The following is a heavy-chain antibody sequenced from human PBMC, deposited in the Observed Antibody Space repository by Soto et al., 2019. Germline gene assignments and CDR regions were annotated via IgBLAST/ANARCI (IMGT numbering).Heavy chain of an antibody. J-gene: IGHJ5*02. CDR3: ARTEVAGTRWFDP. V-gene: IGHV4-34*01. D-gene: IGHD6-19*01. CDR1: GGSFSGYY. CDR2: INHSGGT. Sequence: SETLSLTCAVYGGSFSGYYWSWIRQPPGKGLEWIGEINHSGGTNYNPSLKSRVTMSVDTSKNQFSLKLSSVTAADTAVYYCARTEVAGTRWFDPWGQGTLVTVSS.